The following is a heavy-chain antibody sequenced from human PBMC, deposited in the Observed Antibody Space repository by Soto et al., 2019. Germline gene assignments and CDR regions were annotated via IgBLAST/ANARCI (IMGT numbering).Heavy chain of an antibody. D-gene: IGHD2-15*01. CDR3: ARGGLGCCSGGSCYSSNYYYYYMDV. CDR2: INAGNGNT. CDR1: GYTFTSYA. J-gene: IGHJ6*03. V-gene: IGHV1-3*01. Sequence: QVQLVQSGAEVKKPGASVKVSCKASGYTFTSYAMHWVRQAPGQRLEWMGWINAGNGNTKYSQKFQGRVTITRDTSASTAYMELSSLRSEDTAVYYCARGGLGCCSGGSCYSSNYYYYYMDVWGKGTTVTVSS.